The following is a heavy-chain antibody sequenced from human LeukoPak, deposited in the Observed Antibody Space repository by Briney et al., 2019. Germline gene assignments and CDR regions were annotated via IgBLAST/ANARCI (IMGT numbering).Heavy chain of an antibody. CDR1: GGSISSYY. CDR2: IYNSGST. D-gene: IGHD6-13*01. CDR3: ARVSEYSSSWYGYNWFDP. J-gene: IGHJ5*02. Sequence: SETLSLTCAVSGGSISSYYWSWIRQPPGKGLEWVGSIYNSGSTNYNPSLKSRVPISVDTSKNQFSLKLSSVTAADTAVYYCARVSEYSSSWYGYNWFDPWGQGTLVTVSS. V-gene: IGHV4-59*01.